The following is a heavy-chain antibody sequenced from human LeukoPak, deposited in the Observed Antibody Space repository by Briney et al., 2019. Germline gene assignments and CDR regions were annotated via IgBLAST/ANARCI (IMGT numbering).Heavy chain of an antibody. CDR2: IKSKTDGGTT. V-gene: IGHV3-15*01. CDR3: TTDNDIVVVVARRGAFDI. Sequence: GGSLRLSCAASGFTFSNAWMSWVRQAPGKGLEWVGRIKSKTDGGTTDYAAPVKGRFTISRDDSKNTLYLQMNSLETEDTAVYYCTTDNDIVVVVARRGAFDIWGQGTMVTVSS. D-gene: IGHD2-15*01. J-gene: IGHJ3*02. CDR1: GFTFSNAW.